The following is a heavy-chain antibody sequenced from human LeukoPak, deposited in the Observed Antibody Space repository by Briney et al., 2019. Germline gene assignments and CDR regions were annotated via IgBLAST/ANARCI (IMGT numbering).Heavy chain of an antibody. D-gene: IGHD6-19*01. CDR2: ISWNSGSI. Sequence: GGSLRLSCAASGFTFSTYNMHWVRQAPGKGLEWVSGISWNSGSIGYADSVKGRFTISRDNAKNSLYLQMNSLRAEDTAVYYCARALYSSGWYPDYWGQGTLVTVSS. CDR1: GFTFSTYN. CDR3: ARALYSSGWYPDY. J-gene: IGHJ4*02. V-gene: IGHV3-9*01.